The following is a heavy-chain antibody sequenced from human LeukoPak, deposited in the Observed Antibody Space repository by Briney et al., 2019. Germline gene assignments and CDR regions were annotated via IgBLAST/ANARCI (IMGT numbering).Heavy chain of an antibody. V-gene: IGHV3-48*03. CDR2: ISSSGSTI. CDR1: GFTFSSYE. Sequence: GGSLRLSCAASGFTFSSYEMNWVRQAPGKGLEWVSYISSSGSTIYYADSVKGRFTISRDNAKNSLYLQMNSLRAEDTAVYYCARVAGSYSPAFDIWGQGTMVTVSS. CDR3: ARVAGSYSPAFDI. D-gene: IGHD1-26*01. J-gene: IGHJ3*02.